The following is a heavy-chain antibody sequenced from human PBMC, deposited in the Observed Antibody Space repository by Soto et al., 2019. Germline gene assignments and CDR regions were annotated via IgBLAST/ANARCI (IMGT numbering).Heavy chain of an antibody. D-gene: IGHD3-10*01. CDR2: IYPGDSDT. V-gene: IGHV5-51*01. J-gene: IGHJ3*02. CDR1: GYSFTSYW. CDR3: ARRTDYGSGSYYKDAFDI. Sequence: PGESLKISCKGSGYSFTSYWIGWVRQMPGKGLEWMGIIYPGDSDTRYSPSFQGQVTISADKSISTAYLQWSSLKASDTAMYYCARRTDYGSGSYYKDAFDIRGQGTMVTVSS.